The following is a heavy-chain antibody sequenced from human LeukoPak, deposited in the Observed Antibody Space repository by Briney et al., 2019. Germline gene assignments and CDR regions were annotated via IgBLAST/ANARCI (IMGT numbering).Heavy chain of an antibody. D-gene: IGHD3-16*01. CDR3: ARVIGSYGDSAY. Sequence: LGGSLRLSCAASGFSFSSYSMNWVRQAPGKGLEWLSYISSTSSAIYYADSLKGRFTISRDNAKNSLYLQMDSLRAEDTAVYYCARVIGSYGDSAYWGQGTLVTVSS. CDR1: GFSFSSYS. V-gene: IGHV3-48*04. CDR2: ISSTSSAI. J-gene: IGHJ4*02.